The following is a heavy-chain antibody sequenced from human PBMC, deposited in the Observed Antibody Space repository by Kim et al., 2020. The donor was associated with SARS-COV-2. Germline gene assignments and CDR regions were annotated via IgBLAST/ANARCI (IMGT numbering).Heavy chain of an antibody. Sequence: SETLSLTCTVSCGSISTYYWSWIRQPPGKGLEWIGHICYTGSTDYNSSLKSRVTISVDTSKNQFSLRLRSVTAADTAVYHCAIDPRVVVVYYYYFYGLDV. CDR2: ICYTGST. D-gene: IGHD2-15*01. CDR1: CGSISTYY. CDR3: AIDPRVVVVYYYYFYGLDV. J-gene: IGHJ6*01. V-gene: IGHV4-59*13.